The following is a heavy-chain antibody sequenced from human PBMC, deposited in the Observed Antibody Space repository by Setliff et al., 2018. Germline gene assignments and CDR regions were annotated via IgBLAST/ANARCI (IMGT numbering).Heavy chain of an antibody. V-gene: IGHV3-7*01. CDR3: ARDASDYYDSSGYSYYYYYGMDV. CDR1: GFTFSTYW. Sequence: GSLRLSCAASGFTFSTYWMSWVRQAPGKGLEWVANIKQDGSVKNYVDSVKGRFTISRDNAKNSLYLQMNSLRAEDTAVYYCARDASDYYDSSGYSYYYYYGMDVWGQGTTVTVSS. D-gene: IGHD3-22*01. CDR2: IKQDGSVK. J-gene: IGHJ6*02.